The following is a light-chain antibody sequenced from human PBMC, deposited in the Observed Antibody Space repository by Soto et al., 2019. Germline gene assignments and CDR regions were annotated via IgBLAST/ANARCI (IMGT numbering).Light chain of an antibody. V-gene: IGKV1-17*01. CDR2: TSS. J-gene: IGKJ1*01. CDR3: QQYYSYPWT. CDR1: QGIGND. Sequence: IQMTQSPSSLSASVGDTVTITCRASQGIGNDLGWYQQTPGKAPKLLIYTSSNLQSGVPSRFSGSGSGTDFTLTISCLQSEDFATYYCQQYYSYPWTFGQGTKVDIK.